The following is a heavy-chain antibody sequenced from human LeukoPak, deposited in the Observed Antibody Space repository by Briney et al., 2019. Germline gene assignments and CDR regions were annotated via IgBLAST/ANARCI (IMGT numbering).Heavy chain of an antibody. CDR2: ISSNGGIT. CDR1: GFTFSSYA. J-gene: IGHJ4*02. CDR3: VSPSAMVRGVIGY. D-gene: IGHD3-10*01. Sequence: GGSLRLSCSASGFTFSSYAMHWVGQAPGKELEYVSAISSNGGITYYADSVKGRFTISRDNSKNTLYLQMSSLRAEDTAVYYCVSPSAMVRGVIGYWGQGTLVTVSS. V-gene: IGHV3-64D*06.